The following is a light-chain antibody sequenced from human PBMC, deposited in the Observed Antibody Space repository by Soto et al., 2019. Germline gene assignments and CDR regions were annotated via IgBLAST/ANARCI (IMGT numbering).Light chain of an antibody. J-gene: IGKJ2*01. V-gene: IGKV3-20*01. Sequence: EIVLTQSPGTLSLSPGERATLSCRASQSVSSSSLAWYQQKPGQAPRLLIYCASSRATGIPDRFSGSGSGTDFTLTISRLEPEDFAVFYCQQYGSSPQYTFGQGTKLEIK. CDR1: QSVSSSS. CDR3: QQYGSSPQYT. CDR2: CAS.